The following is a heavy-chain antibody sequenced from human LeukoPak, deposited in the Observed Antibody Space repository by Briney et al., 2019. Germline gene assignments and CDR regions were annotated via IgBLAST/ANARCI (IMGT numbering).Heavy chain of an antibody. CDR3: ARDRGYCSSTSCPPHYYYYYMDV. CDR1: GYTFTGYY. J-gene: IGHJ6*03. Sequence: HGASVKVSCKASGYTFTGYYMHWVRQAPGQGLEWMGWINPNSGGTNYAQKFQGRVTMTRDTSISTAYMELSRLRSDDTAVYYCARDRGYCSSTSCPPHYYYYYMDVWGKGTTVTISS. D-gene: IGHD2-2*01. V-gene: IGHV1-2*02. CDR2: INPNSGGT.